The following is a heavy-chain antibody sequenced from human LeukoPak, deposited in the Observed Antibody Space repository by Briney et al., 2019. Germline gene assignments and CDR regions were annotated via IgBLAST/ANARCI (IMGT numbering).Heavy chain of an antibody. CDR2: ISGSGGTT. CDR3: ARTPWIQLWSFFDY. J-gene: IGHJ4*02. D-gene: IGHD5-18*01. V-gene: IGHV3-23*01. Sequence: SWVRQAPGKGLEWVSAISGSGGTTYYADSVKGRFTISRDNSKNTLYLQMNSLRAEDTAVYYCARTPWIQLWSFFDYWGQGTLVTVSS.